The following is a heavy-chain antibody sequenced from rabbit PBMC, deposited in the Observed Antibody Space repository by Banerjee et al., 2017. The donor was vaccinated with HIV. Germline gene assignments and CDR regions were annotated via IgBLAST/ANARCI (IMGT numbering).Heavy chain of an antibody. Sequence: QEQLVESGGDLVKPGASLTLTCTASGFSFSSNAMCWVRQAPGKGLEWIACISTASSGSGNTYYASWAKGRFTVSKTSSTTVTLQMTSLTAADTATYFCARDRYGSSSGVYLVAFDPWGPGTLVTVS. CDR2: ISTASSGSGNT. D-gene: IGHD1-1*01. J-gene: IGHJ2*01. V-gene: IGHV1S45*01. CDR3: ARDRYGSSSGVYLVAFDP. CDR1: GFSFSSNA.